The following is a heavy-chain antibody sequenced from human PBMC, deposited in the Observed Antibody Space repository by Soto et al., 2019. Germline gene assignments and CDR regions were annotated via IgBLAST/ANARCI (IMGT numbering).Heavy chain of an antibody. V-gene: IGHV1-69*13. CDR2: IIPIFGTA. D-gene: IGHD1-20*01. CDR1: GGTFSSYA. J-gene: IGHJ6*02. Sequence: SVKVSCKASGGTFSSYAISWVRQAPGQGLEWMGGIIPIFGTANYAQKFQGRVTITADESTSTAYMELSSLRSEDTAVYYCAVNGNPHYYYGLDVWGQGTTVTVSS. CDR3: AVNGNPHYYYGLDV.